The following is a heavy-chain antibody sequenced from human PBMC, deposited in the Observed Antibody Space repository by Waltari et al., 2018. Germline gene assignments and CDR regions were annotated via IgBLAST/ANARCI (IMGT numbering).Heavy chain of an antibody. V-gene: IGHV4-31*03. CDR1: GGSISSGGYY. CDR3: ASLIRGCGGDCYFFDY. J-gene: IGHJ4*02. CDR2: IYYSGGT. D-gene: IGHD2-21*01. Sequence: QVQLQESGPGLVKPSQTLSLTCTVSGGSISSGGYYWSWIRQHPGKGLEWIGYIYYSGGTYYNPSLKSRVTISVDTSKNQFSLKLSSVTAADTAVYYCASLIRGCGGDCYFFDYWGQGTLVTVSS.